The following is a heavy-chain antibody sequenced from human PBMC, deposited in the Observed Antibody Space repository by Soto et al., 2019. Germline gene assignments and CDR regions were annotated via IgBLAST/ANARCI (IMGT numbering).Heavy chain of an antibody. CDR3: ARGGSGYHFDY. Sequence: SETLSLTCTVSGGSISSGGYSWSWIRQPPGKGLEWIGYIYHSGSTYYNPSLKSRVTISVDRSKNQFSLKLSSVTAADTAVYYCARGGSGYHFDYWGQGTLVTVSS. CDR2: IYHSGST. V-gene: IGHV4-30-2*01. J-gene: IGHJ4*02. CDR1: GGSISSGGYS. D-gene: IGHD5-12*01.